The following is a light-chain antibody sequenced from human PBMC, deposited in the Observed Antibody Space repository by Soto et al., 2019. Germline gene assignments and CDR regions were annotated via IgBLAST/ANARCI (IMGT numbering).Light chain of an antibody. CDR2: DIT. V-gene: IGLV2-14*01. CDR3: VSFTTSKSYV. CDR1: SSDVGAYIF. J-gene: IGLJ1*01. Sequence: QSVLTQPAPVSGSPGQSITISCTGTSSDVGAYIFVSWYQQYPGKAPKLMIYDITNRPSGVSNRFPGSKAGNTASLTISGLQAEDEADYYCVSFTTSKSYVFGTGTKVTVL.